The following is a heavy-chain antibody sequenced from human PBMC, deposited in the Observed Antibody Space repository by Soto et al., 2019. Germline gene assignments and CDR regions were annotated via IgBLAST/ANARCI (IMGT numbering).Heavy chain of an antibody. CDR3: ARIWVFSGYGSGSSTYYYYGMDV. J-gene: IGHJ6*02. Sequence: QVQLVQSGAEVKKPGASVKVSCKASGYTLTSYGISWVRQAPGQGLEWMGWISAYNGNTNYAQKLQGRVTMTTDTSTSTAYMELRSLGSDDTAVYYCARIWVFSGYGSGSSTYYYYGMDVWGQGTTVTVSS. CDR1: GYTLTSYG. CDR2: ISAYNGNT. V-gene: IGHV1-18*01. D-gene: IGHD3-10*01.